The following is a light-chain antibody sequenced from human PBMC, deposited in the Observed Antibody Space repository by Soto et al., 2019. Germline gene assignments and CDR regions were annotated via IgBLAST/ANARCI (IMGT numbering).Light chain of an antibody. CDR2: DAS. V-gene: IGKV3-20*01. CDR3: PPYGIITCP. J-gene: IGKJ1*01. Sequence: IVLPQTPGTLSLSPGERATLSCRSGQSVSSSYLAWYQQKPGQAPRLLIYDASSRATGIPDRFSGSGSGTDFTLTIRSLEPDDFAVYYCPPYGIITCPFGQGTKADIK. CDR1: QSVSSSY.